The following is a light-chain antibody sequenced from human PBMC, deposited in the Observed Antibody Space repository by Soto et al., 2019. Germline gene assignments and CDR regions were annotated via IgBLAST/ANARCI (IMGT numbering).Light chain of an antibody. CDR2: GAS. CDR3: QQYGSTPYT. CDR1: QSLSSVY. J-gene: IGKJ2*01. V-gene: IGKV3-20*01. Sequence: EIVLTQSPGTLSLSPGERATLSCRASQSLSSVYLAWYQQKPGQSPRLLIYGASSRATGIPDRFSGSGSGTDFTLTINRLEPEDFAVYYCQQYGSTPYTFGQGTKLEIK.